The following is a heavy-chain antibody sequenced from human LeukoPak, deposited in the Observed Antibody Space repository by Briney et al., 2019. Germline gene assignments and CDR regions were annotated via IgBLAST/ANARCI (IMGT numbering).Heavy chain of an antibody. CDR3: ARGPRNDP. D-gene: IGHD1-14*01. J-gene: IGHJ5*02. Sequence: ASVKVSCKASGGTFSSYAISWVRQAPGQGLEWTGGLIPIFGTANYAQKFQGRVTITTDESTSTAYMELSGLTSDDTAVYFCARGPRNDPWGQGTLVTVSS. CDR2: LIPIFGTA. CDR1: GGTFSSYA. V-gene: IGHV1-69*05.